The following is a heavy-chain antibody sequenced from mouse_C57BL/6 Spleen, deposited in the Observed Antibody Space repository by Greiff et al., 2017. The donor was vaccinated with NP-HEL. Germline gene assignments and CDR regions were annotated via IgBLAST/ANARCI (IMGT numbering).Heavy chain of an antibody. J-gene: IGHJ3*01. V-gene: IGHV5-6*01. CDR3: ARHGGSSGPAWFAY. Sequence: EVKLVESGGDLVKPGGSLKLSCAASGFTFSSYGMSWVRQTPDKRLEWVATISSGGSYTYYPDSVKGRFTISRDNAKNTLYLQMSSLKSEDTAMYYCARHGGSSGPAWFAYWGQGTLVTVSA. CDR1: GFTFSSYG. CDR2: ISSGGSYT. D-gene: IGHD3-2*02.